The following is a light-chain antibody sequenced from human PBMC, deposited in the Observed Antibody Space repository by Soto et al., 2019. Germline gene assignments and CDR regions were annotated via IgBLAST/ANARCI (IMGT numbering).Light chain of an antibody. V-gene: IGKV1-5*03. CDR2: KAS. Sequence: DIHMTHSPSTLSASVGDRVTITCRASQSIDSWLAWYQQKPGKAPKLLIYKASFLEIGVPSRFSGSGSGTEFTPTISSLQPDDFATYYCQHYNNYPFTFGPGTKVDIK. CDR3: QHYNNYPFT. J-gene: IGKJ3*01. CDR1: QSIDSW.